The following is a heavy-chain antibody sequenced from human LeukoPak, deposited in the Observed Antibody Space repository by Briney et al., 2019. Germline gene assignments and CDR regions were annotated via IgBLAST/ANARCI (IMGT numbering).Heavy chain of an antibody. V-gene: IGHV3-48*01. D-gene: IGHD3-22*01. CDR3: ARDRTPYYDSSGYPDAFDI. Sequence: GGSLRLSCAASGFTFGSYSMNWVRQAPGKGLEWVSYISSSSSTIYYADSVKGRFTISRDNAKNSLYLQMNSLRAEDTAVYYCARDRTPYYDSSGYPDAFDIWGQGTMVTVSS. CDR2: ISSSSSTI. CDR1: GFTFGSYS. J-gene: IGHJ3*02.